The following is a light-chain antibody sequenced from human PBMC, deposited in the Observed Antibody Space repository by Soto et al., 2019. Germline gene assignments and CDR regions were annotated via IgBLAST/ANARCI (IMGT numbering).Light chain of an antibody. CDR2: GNS. J-gene: IGLJ3*02. V-gene: IGLV1-40*01. Sequence: QSVLPQPPSVSGAPGQRITISCTGSSTKIGAGYDVHWYQQLPGTDPKLLIYGNSNRPSGVPDRFSGSKSGTSASLAITGLQAEDEADYYCQSYDSSLSALFGGGTKLTVL. CDR1: STKIGAGYD. CDR3: QSYDSSLSAL.